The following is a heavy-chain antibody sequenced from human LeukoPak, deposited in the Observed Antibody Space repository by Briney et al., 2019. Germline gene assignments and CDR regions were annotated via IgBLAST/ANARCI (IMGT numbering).Heavy chain of an antibody. J-gene: IGHJ4*02. V-gene: IGHV3-30*18. CDR3: AKSSSGWYGGFDY. D-gene: IGHD6-19*01. CDR1: GFTFSRYG. CDR2: LSYDGSEK. Sequence: GGSLRLSCAASGFTFSRYGMHWVRQAPGKGLEWVAVLSYDGSEKYYADSVKGRCTISRDNSKNTVYLQMNSLRAEDTAVYYCAKSSSGWYGGFDYWGQGTLVTVSS.